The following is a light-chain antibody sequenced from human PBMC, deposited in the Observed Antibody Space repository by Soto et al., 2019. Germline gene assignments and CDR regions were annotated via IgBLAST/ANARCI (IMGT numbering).Light chain of an antibody. Sequence: QSVLTQPASVSGSPGQSITISCSGTTRDVGGYNLVSWYQQHTAKAPKLLIYEVTQRPSGVTSRFSGSKSGNTASLTISGLQAEDDADYYCCSYASSSSDVFGTGTKVTV. CDR3: CSYASSSSDV. V-gene: IGLV2-23*02. CDR1: TRDVGGYNL. CDR2: EVT. J-gene: IGLJ1*01.